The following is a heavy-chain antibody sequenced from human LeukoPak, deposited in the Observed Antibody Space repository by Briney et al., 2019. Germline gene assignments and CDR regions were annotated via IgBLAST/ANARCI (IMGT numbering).Heavy chain of an antibody. D-gene: IGHD2-2*02. CDR3: ARAAREYCSSTSCYRGYNWFDP. CDR1: GGSFSGYY. CDR2: INHSGST. J-gene: IGHJ5*02. V-gene: IGHV4-34*01. Sequence: SETLSLTCAVYGGSFSGYYWSWIRQPPGKGLEWIGEINHSGSTNYNPSLKSRVTISVDTSKNQFSLKLSSVTAADTAVYYCARAAREYCSSTSCYRGYNWFDPWGQGTLVTVSS.